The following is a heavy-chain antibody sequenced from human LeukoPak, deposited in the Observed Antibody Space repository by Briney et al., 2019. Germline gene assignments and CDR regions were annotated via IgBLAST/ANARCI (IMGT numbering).Heavy chain of an antibody. J-gene: IGHJ5*02. Sequence: GGSLRLSCAASGFTVDSNYLSWVRQAPGKGLEWVSTIYTGGNTYYAASVKGRFTISRDFSKNTVFLHMNSLRAEDTAMYYCARGAPGGWFDPWGQGTLVTVSS. CDR2: IYTGGNT. V-gene: IGHV3-53*01. CDR1: GFTVDSNY. D-gene: IGHD3-10*01. CDR3: ARGAPGGWFDP.